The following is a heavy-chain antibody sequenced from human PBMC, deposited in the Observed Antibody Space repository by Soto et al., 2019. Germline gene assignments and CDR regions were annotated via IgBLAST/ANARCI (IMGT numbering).Heavy chain of an antibody. CDR3: ARGPPKWGFDY. D-gene: IGHD7-27*01. J-gene: IGHJ4*02. Sequence: QVQLVQSGAEVKEPGASVKVSCKASGYTFTSYDFNWVRQATGQGPEWMGWMSSSSGHTGYAQKFQGGVTMTRNTSISTAYMELSSLRSEDTAVYYCARGPPKWGFDYWGQGGLVTVS. CDR1: GYTFTSYD. CDR2: MSSSSGHT. V-gene: IGHV1-8*01.